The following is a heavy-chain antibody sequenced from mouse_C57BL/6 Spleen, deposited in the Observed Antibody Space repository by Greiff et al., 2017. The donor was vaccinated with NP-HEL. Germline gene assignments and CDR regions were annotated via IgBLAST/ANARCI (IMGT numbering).Heavy chain of an antibody. V-gene: IGHV1-15*01. CDR1: GYTFTDYE. CDR3: TRKGYGNYVAWFAY. Sequence: QVQLQQSGAELVRPGASVTLSCKASGYTFTDYEMHWVKQTPVHGLEWIGAIDPETGGTAYNQKFKGKAILTADKSSSTAYMELRSLTSEDSAVYYCTRKGYGNYVAWFAYWGQGTLVTVSA. D-gene: IGHD2-10*02. J-gene: IGHJ3*01. CDR2: IDPETGGT.